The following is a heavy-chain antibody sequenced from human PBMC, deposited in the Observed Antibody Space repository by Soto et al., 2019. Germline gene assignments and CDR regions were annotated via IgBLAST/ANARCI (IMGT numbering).Heavy chain of an antibody. J-gene: IGHJ4*02. D-gene: IGHD3-10*01. CDR3: ARDHGTMVRGVISREADFDY. Sequence: ASVKVSCKASGYTFTSYYMHWVRQAPGQGLEWMGIINPSGGSTSYAQKFQGRVTMTRDTSTSTVYMELSSLRSEDTAVYYCARDHGTMVRGVISREADFDYWGQGTLVTVSS. V-gene: IGHV1-46*03. CDR2: INPSGGST. CDR1: GYTFTSYY.